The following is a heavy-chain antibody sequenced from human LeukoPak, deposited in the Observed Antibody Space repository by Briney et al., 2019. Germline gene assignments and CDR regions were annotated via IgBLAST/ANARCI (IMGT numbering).Heavy chain of an antibody. CDR2: MNPNSGDT. J-gene: IGHJ4*02. CDR1: TXYD. CDR3: AREFVNTKHLDF. V-gene: IGHV1-8*01. Sequence: TXYDINWVRQATGQGLEWMGWMNPNSGDTGYAQKFQGRVTLTRNTSISTAYMELSSLRSEDTAVYYCAREFVNTKHLDFWGQGTLVTVSS. D-gene: IGHD2-8*01.